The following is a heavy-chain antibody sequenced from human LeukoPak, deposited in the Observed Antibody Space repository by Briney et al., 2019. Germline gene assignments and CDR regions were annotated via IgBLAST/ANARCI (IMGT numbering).Heavy chain of an antibody. CDR2: INTNTGNP. J-gene: IGHJ4*02. V-gene: IGHV7-4-1*02. CDR1: GYLFTDNY. CDR3: ARDHLRCIDY. Sequence: GASVKVSCKASGYLFTDNYLHWVRQAPGQGLEWMGWINTNTGNPTYAQGFTGRFVFSLDTSVSTAYLQISSLKAEDTAVYYCARDHLRCIDYWGQGTLVTVSS. D-gene: IGHD4-17*01.